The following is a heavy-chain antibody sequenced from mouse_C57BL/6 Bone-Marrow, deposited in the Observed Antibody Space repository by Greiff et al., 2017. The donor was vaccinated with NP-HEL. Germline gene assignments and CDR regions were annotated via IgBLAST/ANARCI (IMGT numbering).Heavy chain of an antibody. CDR3: ARWDYDSWFAY. CDR2: ISDGGSYT. CDR1: GFTFSSYA. V-gene: IGHV5-4*03. Sequence: EVKVVESGGGLVKPGGSLKLSCAASGFTFSSYAMSWVRQTPEKRLEWVATISDGGSYTYYPDNVKGRFTISRDNAKNNLYLQMSHLKSEDTAMYYCARWDYDSWFAYWGQGTLVTVSA. D-gene: IGHD2-4*01. J-gene: IGHJ3*01.